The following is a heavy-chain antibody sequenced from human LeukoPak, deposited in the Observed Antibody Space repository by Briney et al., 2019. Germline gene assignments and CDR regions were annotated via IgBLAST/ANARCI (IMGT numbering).Heavy chain of an antibody. J-gene: IGHJ6*02. Sequence: YYSGSTNYNPSLKSRVTISVDTSKNQFSLKLSSVTAADTAVYYCARAPELNGDYYYYGMDVWGQGTTVTVSS. V-gene: IGHV4-59*01. CDR3: ARAPELNGDYYYYGMDV. D-gene: IGHD1-26*01. CDR2: YYSGST.